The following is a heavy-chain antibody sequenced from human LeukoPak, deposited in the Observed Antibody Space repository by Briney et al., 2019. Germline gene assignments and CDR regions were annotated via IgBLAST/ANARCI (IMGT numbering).Heavy chain of an antibody. J-gene: IGHJ5*02. Sequence: PGGSLRLSCSASGFTFSYYAMHWVRQAPGKGLEWVAVIRYDGTNKYYADSVRGRFTISRDNSKNTLYLQMNSLRADDTAVYYCARVKVEMATIGWLDPWGQGTLVTVSS. CDR2: IRYDGTNK. CDR3: ARVKVEMATIGWLDP. V-gene: IGHV3-33*08. CDR1: GFTFSYYA. D-gene: IGHD5-24*01.